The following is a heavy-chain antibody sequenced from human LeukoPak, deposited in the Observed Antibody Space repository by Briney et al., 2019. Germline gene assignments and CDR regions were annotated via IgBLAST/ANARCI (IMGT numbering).Heavy chain of an antibody. CDR3: ARGPTSPDSSVDY. V-gene: IGHV1-8*01. D-gene: IGHD3-22*01. CDR1: GYTFTSYD. J-gene: IGHJ4*02. CDR2: MNPNSGNT. Sequence: ASVKVSCTASGYTFTSYDINWVRQATGQGLEWMGWMNPNSGNTGYALKFQGRVTMTRNTSISTAYMELSSLRSEDTAVYYCARGPTSPDSSVDYWGQGTLVTVSS.